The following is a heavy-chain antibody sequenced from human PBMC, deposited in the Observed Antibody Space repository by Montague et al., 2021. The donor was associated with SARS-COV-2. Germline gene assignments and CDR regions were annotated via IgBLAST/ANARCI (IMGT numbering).Heavy chain of an antibody. CDR3: ASSGITLTGLDAFDI. CDR2: TYYRSKWDS. Sequence: CAISGDSASSKSVAWNWIRQSPSGGLEWPGRTYYRSKWDSDYAEXVKRRLVITPDTSKNQVSLQLNSVIPEDTAVYFCASSGITLTGLDAFDIWGQGTMVTVSS. V-gene: IGHV6-1*01. D-gene: IGHD3-9*01. J-gene: IGHJ3*02. CDR1: GDSASSKSVA.